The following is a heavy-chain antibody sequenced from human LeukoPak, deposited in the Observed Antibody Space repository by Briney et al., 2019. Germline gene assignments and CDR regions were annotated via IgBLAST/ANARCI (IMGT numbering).Heavy chain of an antibody. CDR2: VDPSDSDT. D-gene: IGHD1-26*01. Sequence: GESLKISCMGGGYSFTKYWIGWVRQMPGKGLEYMGIVDPSDSDTRYSPSFRGQVTISVDKSLSSTFLQWSSLKASDTAMYYCVRRYGTFLGAAYFDSWGQGTLVTVSS. J-gene: IGHJ4*02. V-gene: IGHV5-51*01. CDR1: GYSFTKYW. CDR3: VRRYGTFLGAAYFDS.